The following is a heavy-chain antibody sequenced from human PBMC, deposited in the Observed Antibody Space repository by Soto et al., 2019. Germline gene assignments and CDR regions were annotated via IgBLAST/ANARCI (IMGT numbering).Heavy chain of an antibody. CDR3: ASLIGNSWVDP. CDR1: GDSVSTNFAT. CDR2: TYYRSKWET. D-gene: IGHD2-8*01. V-gene: IGHV6-1*01. J-gene: IGHJ5*02. Sequence: QVQLQQSGPGLVKPSQTLSLTCAISGDSVSTNFATWDWIRQSPSRCLEWLGRTYYRSKWETGYGTSARGRITINSGTSNNQLTLPLISVTPDDTAVYYCASLIGNSWVDPWGQGILVTVSS.